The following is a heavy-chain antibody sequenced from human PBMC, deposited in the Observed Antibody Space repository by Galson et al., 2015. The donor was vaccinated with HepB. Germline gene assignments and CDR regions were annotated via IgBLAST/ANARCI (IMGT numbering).Heavy chain of an antibody. CDR3: AKGRGSGWVENSWFDP. J-gene: IGHJ5*02. CDR1: GFTFSSYA. CDR2: ISGSGGST. D-gene: IGHD6-19*01. V-gene: IGHV3-23*01. Sequence: SLRLSCAASGFTFSSYAMSWVRLAPGKGLEWVSAISGSGGSTYYADSVKGRFTISRDNSKYTLYLQMNSLRAEDTAVYYCAKGRGSGWVENSWFDPWGQGTLVTVSS.